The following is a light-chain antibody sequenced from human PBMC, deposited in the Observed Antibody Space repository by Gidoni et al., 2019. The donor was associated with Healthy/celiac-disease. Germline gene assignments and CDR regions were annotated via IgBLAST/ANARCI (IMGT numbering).Light chain of an antibody. Sequence: QSALTQPASGSGSPGQSITISCTGTSSDVGGYNYVSWYQQPPGNSPTLMIYDVSNRPSGVSTLFSASKSGTPSSLTLSGLQADDAADYYRSSYTSSSTLHVFGTGTKVTVL. CDR2: DVS. J-gene: IGLJ1*01. CDR1: SSDVGGYNY. V-gene: IGLV2-14*01. CDR3: SSYTSSSTLHV.